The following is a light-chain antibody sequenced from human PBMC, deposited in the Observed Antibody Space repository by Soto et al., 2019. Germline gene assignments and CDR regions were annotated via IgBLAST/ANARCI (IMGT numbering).Light chain of an antibody. V-gene: IGLV2-18*02. CDR1: NNDVGGYKG. Sequence: QSALTQAPSVAGSPGQSVTISCTGTNNDVGGYKGVSWYQQSPGTAPKLIIYEVSNRPSGVPGRFSGSKSGNTASLTISGPQAEAGAVYHCSSYQRGDTKVFGPGTKFPVL. CDR2: EVS. J-gene: IGLJ1*01. CDR3: SSYQRGDTKV.